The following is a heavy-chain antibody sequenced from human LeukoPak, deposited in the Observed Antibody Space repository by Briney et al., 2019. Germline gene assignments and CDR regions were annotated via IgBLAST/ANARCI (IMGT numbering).Heavy chain of an antibody. Sequence: GGSLRLSCAASGFTFSSYGVHWARQAPGKGLEWVAFIRYDGSNKYYADSVKGRFTISRDNSKNTLYLQMNSLRAEDTAVYYCAKGDYYDRAVDAFDIWGQGTMVTVSS. CDR1: GFTFSSYG. CDR3: AKGDYYDRAVDAFDI. D-gene: IGHD3-22*01. V-gene: IGHV3-30*02. J-gene: IGHJ3*02. CDR2: IRYDGSNK.